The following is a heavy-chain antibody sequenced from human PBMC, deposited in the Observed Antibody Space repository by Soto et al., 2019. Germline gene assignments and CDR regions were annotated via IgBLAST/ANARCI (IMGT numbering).Heavy chain of an antibody. V-gene: IGHV3-23*01. D-gene: IGHD2-2*01. J-gene: IGHJ4*02. CDR2: IRRSGDIT. CDR1: GFTFSSYV. Sequence: GGSLRLSCAASGFTFSSYVMTWVRQAPGKGLEWVSAIRRSGDITYYADSVKGRFTISRDNSKNVLYLQMKNLRAEDTAIYYCAKDFLGDCRTTSCYYGSWGQGTLVTVSS. CDR3: AKDFLGDCRTTSCYYGS.